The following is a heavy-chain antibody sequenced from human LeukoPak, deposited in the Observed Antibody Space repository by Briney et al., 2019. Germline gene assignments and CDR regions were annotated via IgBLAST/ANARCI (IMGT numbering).Heavy chain of an antibody. D-gene: IGHD3-22*01. CDR3: AKDSLQLGGYDSSGYYPRGAFDI. V-gene: IGHV1-46*01. Sequence: ASVKVSCKASGYTFTSYYMHWVRQAPGQGLEWMGIINPSGGSTSYAQKFQGRVTMTRDTSTSTVYMELSSLRSEDTAVYYCAKDSLQLGGYDSSGYYPRGAFDIWGQGTMVTVSS. J-gene: IGHJ3*02. CDR2: INPSGGST. CDR1: GYTFTSYY.